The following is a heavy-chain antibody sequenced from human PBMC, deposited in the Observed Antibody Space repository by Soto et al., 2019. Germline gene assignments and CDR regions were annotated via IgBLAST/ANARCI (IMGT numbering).Heavy chain of an antibody. Sequence: ASVKVSCKASGYTFTGYYMHWVRQAPGQGLEWMGWINPNSGGTNYAQKFQGRVIMTRDTSISTAYMELSRLRSDATAVYYCARSNSYCGGDCYFDYWGQGTLVTVSS. V-gene: IGHV1-2*02. CDR1: GYTFTGYY. J-gene: IGHJ4*02. CDR2: INPNSGGT. CDR3: ARSNSYCGGDCYFDY. D-gene: IGHD2-21*02.